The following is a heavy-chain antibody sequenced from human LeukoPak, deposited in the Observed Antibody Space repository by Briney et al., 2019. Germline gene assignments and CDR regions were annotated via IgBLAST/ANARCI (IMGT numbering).Heavy chain of an antibody. CDR1: GFSFRSYA. Sequence: TGGSLRLSCVGSGFSFRSYAMNWARQAPGKGLEWGSVISGGGETTYHADSVKGRLTISRDNPKNTLYLEMNSLRTDDTAIYFCAKGTGYSSAPPKFYSYMDVWGKGTTVTVSS. CDR3: AKGTGYSSAPPKFYSYMDV. CDR2: ISGGGETT. D-gene: IGHD6-25*01. J-gene: IGHJ6*03. V-gene: IGHV3-23*01.